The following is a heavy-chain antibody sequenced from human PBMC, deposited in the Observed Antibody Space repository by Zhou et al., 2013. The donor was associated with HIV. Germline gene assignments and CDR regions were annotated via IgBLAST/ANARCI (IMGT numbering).Heavy chain of an antibody. CDR2: INPVTGGT. D-gene: IGHD6-19*01. CDR1: GYTFTDYY. CDR3: ATLIAVTPSKGSAY. Sequence: QVQLVQSGTEVKKPGASVKVSCKASGYTFTDYYMHWVRQAPGQGLEWMGWINPVTGGTEYAKKFQGRITMTRDTSISTAYVELTTLTSDDTAVIFCATLIAVTPSKGSAYWGQGTLVTVSS. J-gene: IGHJ4*02. V-gene: IGHV1-2*02.